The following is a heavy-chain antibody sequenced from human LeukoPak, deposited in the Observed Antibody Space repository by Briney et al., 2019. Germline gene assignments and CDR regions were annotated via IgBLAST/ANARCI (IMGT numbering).Heavy chain of an antibody. CDR2: IYATGKA. Sequence: SGTLSLTCAVSGGSLSAHWLSWIRQTPGTTLKRIGYIYATGKANYTPSLKGRVTISPHTSKNHFPQILRSVTGDDKALYYCAGHFRSDCPDAGGSHYFHYIDVWGKGTTVVVSS. V-gene: IGHV4-4*09. D-gene: IGHD2-21*01. CDR1: GGSLSAHW. J-gene: IGHJ6*03. CDR3: AGHFRSDCPDAGGSHYFHYIDV.